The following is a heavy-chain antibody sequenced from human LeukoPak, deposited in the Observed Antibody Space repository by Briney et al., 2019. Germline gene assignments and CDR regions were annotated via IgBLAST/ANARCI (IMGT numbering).Heavy chain of an antibody. V-gene: IGHV1-8*02. J-gene: IGHJ5*02. Sequence: GASVKVSCKASGGTFSSYAISWVRQAPGQGLEWMGWMNPNSGNTGYAQKFQGRVTMTRNTSISTAYMELSSLRSEDTAVYYCARGRGIAVAGKMNWFDPWGQGTLVTVSS. D-gene: IGHD6-19*01. CDR1: GGTFSSYA. CDR2: MNPNSGNT. CDR3: ARGRGIAVAGKMNWFDP.